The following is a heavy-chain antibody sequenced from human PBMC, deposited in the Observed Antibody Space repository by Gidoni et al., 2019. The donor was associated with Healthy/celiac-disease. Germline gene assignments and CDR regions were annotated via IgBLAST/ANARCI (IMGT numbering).Heavy chain of an antibody. D-gene: IGHD6-19*01. CDR2: IDWDDDK. V-gene: IGHV2-70*15. J-gene: IGHJ6*02. CDR3: ARDKAVADKEPYYYYGMDV. CDR1: GFSPSTSGMC. Sequence: QVTLRESGPALKTLTQTLTLTCTFSGFSPSTSGMCVSWIRQPPGKALEWLARIDWDDDKYYSTSLKTRLTISKDTSKNQVVLTMTNMDPVDTATYYCARDKAVADKEPYYYYGMDVWGQGTTITVSS.